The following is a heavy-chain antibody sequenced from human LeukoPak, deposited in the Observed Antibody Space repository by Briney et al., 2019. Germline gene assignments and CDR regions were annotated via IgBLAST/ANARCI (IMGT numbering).Heavy chain of an antibody. V-gene: IGHV4-34*01. CDR2: INHSGST. D-gene: IGHD6-6*01. CDR1: GGSFSGYY. CDR3: ARVQALVRQYYYYMDV. Sequence: SETLSLTCAVYGGSFSGYYWSWIRQPPGKGLEWIGEINHSGSTNYNPSLKSRVTISVDTSKNQFSLKLSSVTAADTAVYYCARVQALVRQYYYYMDVWGKGTTVTVSS. J-gene: IGHJ6*03.